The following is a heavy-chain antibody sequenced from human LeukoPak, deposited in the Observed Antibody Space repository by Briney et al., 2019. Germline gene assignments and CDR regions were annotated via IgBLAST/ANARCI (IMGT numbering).Heavy chain of an antibody. CDR2: IYYSGST. J-gene: IGHJ4*02. Sequence: PSETLSLTCTVSGGSISSSSYYWGWIRQPPGKGLEWIGSIYYSGSTYYNPSLKSRVTISVDTSKNQFSLKLSSVTAADTAVYYCARGIRVLRFLEWKTADGFDYWGQGTLVTVSS. V-gene: IGHV4-39*01. CDR1: GGSISSSSYY. CDR3: ARGIRVLRFLEWKTADGFDY. D-gene: IGHD3-3*01.